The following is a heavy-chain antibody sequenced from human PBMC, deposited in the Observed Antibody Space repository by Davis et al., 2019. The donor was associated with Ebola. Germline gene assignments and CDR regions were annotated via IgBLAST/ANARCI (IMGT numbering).Heavy chain of an antibody. V-gene: IGHV4-34*01. D-gene: IGHD3-16*01. J-gene: IGHJ4*02. Sequence: SETLSLTCAVSGGSFSGNYWAWIRQSPGKGLECIGEVDDGGRVHYNPSLKSRVSISLDTSKNQFCLKVTSMTAADTAVYYCTSYDSWGQGAHVTVSS. CDR3: TSYDS. CDR1: GGSFSGNY. CDR2: VDDGGRV.